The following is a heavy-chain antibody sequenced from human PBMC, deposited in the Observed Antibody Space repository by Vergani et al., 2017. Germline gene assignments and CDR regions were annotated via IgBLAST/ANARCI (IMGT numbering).Heavy chain of an antibody. V-gene: IGHV1-69*13. D-gene: IGHD3-22*01. CDR2: IIPIFCTA. J-gene: IGHJ4*02. Sequence: QVQLVQSGAEVKKPGSSVKVSCKASGGTFSSYAISWVRQAPGQGLEWMGRIIPIFCTANYAQKFQGRVTITADESTSTAYMELSSLRSEDTAVYYCARGYYYDSSGYHNRYYFDYWGQGTLVTVSS. CDR3: ARGYYYDSSGYHNRYYFDY. CDR1: GGTFSSYA.